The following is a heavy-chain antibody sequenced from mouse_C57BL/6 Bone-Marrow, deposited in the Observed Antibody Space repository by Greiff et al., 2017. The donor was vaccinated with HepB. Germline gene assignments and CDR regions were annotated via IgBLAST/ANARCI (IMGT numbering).Heavy chain of an antibody. CDR1: GYTFTDYY. CDR2: INPYNGGT. Sequence: VQLQQSGPVLVKPGASVKMSCKASGYTFTDYYMNWVMQSHGKSLEWIGVINPYNGGTSYNQKFKGKATLTVDKSSSTAYMELNSLTSEDSAVYYCARSDDYGDYWGQGTTLTVSS. J-gene: IGHJ2*01. D-gene: IGHD2-4*01. CDR3: ARSDDYGDY. V-gene: IGHV1-19*01.